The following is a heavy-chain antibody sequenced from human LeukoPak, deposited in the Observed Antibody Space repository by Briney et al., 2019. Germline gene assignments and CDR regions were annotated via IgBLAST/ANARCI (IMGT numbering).Heavy chain of an antibody. J-gene: IGHJ6*03. CDR2: IIPIFGTA. CDR1: GGTFSSYA. V-gene: IGHV1-69*05. D-gene: IGHD2-2*02. CDR3: ARDRGYCSSTSCYNYYYYYMDV. Sequence: ASVKVSCKASGGTFSSYAISWVRQAPGQGLEWMGGIIPIFGTANYAQKFQGRVTITTDESTSAAYMELSSLRSEDTAVYYCARDRGYCSSTSCYNYYYYYMDVWGKGTTVTVSS.